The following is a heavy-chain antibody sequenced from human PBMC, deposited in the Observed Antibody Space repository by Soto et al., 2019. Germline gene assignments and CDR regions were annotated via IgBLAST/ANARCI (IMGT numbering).Heavy chain of an antibody. CDR3: VRGLRYSGMDV. D-gene: IGHD2-15*01. CDR1: GGSFSAYY. Sequence: QVQLQQWGAGLLKPSETLSLTCAVNGGSFSAYYCTWIRQPPGRGLEWIGEIDHSGSTNYNPSLESRVTISIDTAKNRFSLNVTSVTAADTAVYYCVRGLRYSGMDVWGQGTTVTVS. CDR2: IDHSGST. J-gene: IGHJ6*02. V-gene: IGHV4-34*01.